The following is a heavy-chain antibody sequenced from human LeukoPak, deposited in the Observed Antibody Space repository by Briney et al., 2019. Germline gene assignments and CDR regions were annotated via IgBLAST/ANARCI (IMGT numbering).Heavy chain of an antibody. V-gene: IGHV4-59*01. Sequence: SETLSLTCTVSGGSISYYYWSWLRQSPGKGLEWIEYIYYNGSTNYNPSLKSRVTISVDMSKNQFSLKVTSVTAADTAIYYCARKGGHFDYWGQGTLVTVSS. CDR2: IYYNGST. CDR3: ARKGGHFDY. J-gene: IGHJ4*02. CDR1: GGSISYYY. D-gene: IGHD2-15*01.